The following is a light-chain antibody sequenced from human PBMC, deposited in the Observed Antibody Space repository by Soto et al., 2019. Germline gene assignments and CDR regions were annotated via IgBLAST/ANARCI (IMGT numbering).Light chain of an antibody. V-gene: IGKV3-15*01. J-gene: IGKJ1*01. CDR3: LQYHNLWA. Sequence: ILMTQSPATVPVSPGESATLSCRASQNIYYNVAWYHHRPGQAPRLLIYRASTRAPGVPARFSGSGSGTEFTLTIISLQPEDFTVYSCLQYHNLWAFGQGTKVEI. CDR2: RAS. CDR1: QNIYYN.